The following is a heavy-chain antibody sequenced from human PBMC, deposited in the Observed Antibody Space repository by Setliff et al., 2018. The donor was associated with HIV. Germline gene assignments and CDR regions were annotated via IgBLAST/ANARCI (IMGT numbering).Heavy chain of an antibody. J-gene: IGHJ6*02. D-gene: IGHD3-3*01. V-gene: IGHV3-48*01. CDR3: ARDYLYYNLYNGSPVYGMDV. Sequence: GGSLRLSCAGSGSTFSSYSLNWVRQAPGKGLEWVSYVSGRGDIIYYAASVKGRFTISRDNAKNAMYLQMNSLRVEDTAVYYCARDYLYYNLYNGSPVYGMDVWGQGTTVTVSS. CDR1: GSTFSSYS. CDR2: VSGRGDII.